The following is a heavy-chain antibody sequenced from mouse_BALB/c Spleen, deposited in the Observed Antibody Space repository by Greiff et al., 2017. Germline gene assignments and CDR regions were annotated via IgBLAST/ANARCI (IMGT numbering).Heavy chain of an antibody. CDR3: TKEGLSYYFDY. D-gene: IGHD1-3*01. J-gene: IGHJ2*01. Sequence: VQLQQSGPELVKPGASVKISCKASGYTFTDYNMHWVKQSHGKSLEWIGYIYPYNGGTGYNQKFKSKVTLTVDNSSSTAYMELCSLTSEDSAVYYGTKEGLSYYFDYWGQGTTLTVSS. V-gene: IGHV1S29*02. CDR1: GYTFTDYN. CDR2: IYPYNGGT.